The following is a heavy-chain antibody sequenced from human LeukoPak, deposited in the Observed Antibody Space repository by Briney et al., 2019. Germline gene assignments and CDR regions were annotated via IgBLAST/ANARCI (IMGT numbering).Heavy chain of an antibody. Sequence: GGSLRLSCAASGFTFTSYEMNWVRQAPGKGLEWVSSISSSGSTIYYADSVKGRFTISRDNAKNSLFLQMSSLRAEDTAVYYCARDTAAAYSAYYYYGMDVWGQGTTVTASS. CDR2: ISSSGSTI. J-gene: IGHJ6*02. CDR3: ARDTAAAYSAYYYYGMDV. V-gene: IGHV3-48*03. CDR1: GFTFTSYE. D-gene: IGHD6-13*01.